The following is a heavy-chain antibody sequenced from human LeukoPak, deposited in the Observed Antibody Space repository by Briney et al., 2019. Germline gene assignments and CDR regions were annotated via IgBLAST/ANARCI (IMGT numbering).Heavy chain of an antibody. CDR1: GFTFDDYG. Sequence: GGSLRLSCAASGFTFDDYGMTWIRQASGKGLEWVSAINAGGGSTYYADSVKGRFTISRDNSKNALYLQMNSLRAEDTAVYYCAKPARTDYVDYWGQGTLVTVSS. CDR2: INAGGGST. CDR3: AKPARTDYVDY. J-gene: IGHJ4*02. D-gene: IGHD1-14*01. V-gene: IGHV3-23*01.